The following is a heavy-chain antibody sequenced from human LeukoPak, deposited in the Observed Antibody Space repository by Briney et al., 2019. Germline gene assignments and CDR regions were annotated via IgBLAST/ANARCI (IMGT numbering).Heavy chain of an antibody. CDR1: GGSISSYY. Sequence: SETLSLTCTVSGGSISSYYWSWIRQPAGKGLEWIGRIYTSGGTNCNPSLKSRVTMSVDTSKNQFSLKLSSVTAADTAVYYCARDGYYYGSGSYYNGGFDYWGQGTLVTVSS. J-gene: IGHJ4*02. V-gene: IGHV4-4*07. D-gene: IGHD3-10*01. CDR2: IYTSGGT. CDR3: ARDGYYYGSGSYYNGGFDY.